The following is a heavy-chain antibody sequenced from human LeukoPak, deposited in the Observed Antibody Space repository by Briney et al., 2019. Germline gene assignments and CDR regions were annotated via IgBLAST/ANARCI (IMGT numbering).Heavy chain of an antibody. CDR2: ISYDGSNK. Sequence: QPGGSLRLSCAASGFTFSSYAMHWVRQAPGKGLEWVAVISYDGSNKYYADSVKGRFTISRDNAKNSLYLQMNSLRAEDTAVYYCARITGMAFDYWGQGTLVTVSS. J-gene: IGHJ4*02. CDR1: GFTFSSYA. D-gene: IGHD1-20*01. CDR3: ARITGMAFDY. V-gene: IGHV3-30-3*01.